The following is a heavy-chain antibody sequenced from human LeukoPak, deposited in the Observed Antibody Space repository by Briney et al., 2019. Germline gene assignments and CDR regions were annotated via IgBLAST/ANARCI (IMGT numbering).Heavy chain of an antibody. CDR1: GLSASSNY. CDR3: AKRGHYSINWYHYFDY. D-gene: IGHD6-13*01. CDR2: IASNGGSE. Sequence: GGSLILSCVASGLSASSNYMSWVRQAPGKGLEWVAAIASNGGSEYYADSVKGRFTISRDNSKNTLFLQMNSLRPDDTAVYYCAKRGHYSINWYHYFDYWGQGTLVTVSS. V-gene: IGHV3-30*18. J-gene: IGHJ4*02.